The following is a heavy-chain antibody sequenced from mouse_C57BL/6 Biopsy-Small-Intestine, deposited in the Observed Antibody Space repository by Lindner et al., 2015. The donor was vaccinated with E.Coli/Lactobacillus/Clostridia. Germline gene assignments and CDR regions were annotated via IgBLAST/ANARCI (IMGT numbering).Heavy chain of an antibody. J-gene: IGHJ2*01. CDR2: IYPGDGDT. CDR1: GYAFSSSW. D-gene: IGHD1-1*01. Sequence: VQLQESGPELVKPGASVKISCKASGYAFSSSWMNWVKQRPGKGLEWIGRIYPGDGDTNYNGKFKGKATLTADKSSSTAYMQLSSLTSEDSAVYFCARRALVADYFDYWGQGTTLTVSS. V-gene: IGHV1-82*01. CDR3: ARRALVADYFDY.